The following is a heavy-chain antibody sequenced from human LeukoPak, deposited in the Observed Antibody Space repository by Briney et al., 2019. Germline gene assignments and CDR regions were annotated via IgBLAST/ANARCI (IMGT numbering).Heavy chain of an antibody. CDR3: ARRATGNGSGSYYVDY. D-gene: IGHD3-10*01. CDR2: IYYSGST. Sequence: SETLSLTCTVSGGSISSSSYYWGWIRQPPGKGLEWIVSIYYSGSTYYNPSLKSRVTISVDTSKNQFSLKLTSVTAADTALYYCARRATGNGSGSYYVDYWGQGTLVTVSS. V-gene: IGHV4-39*01. J-gene: IGHJ4*02. CDR1: GGSISSSSYY.